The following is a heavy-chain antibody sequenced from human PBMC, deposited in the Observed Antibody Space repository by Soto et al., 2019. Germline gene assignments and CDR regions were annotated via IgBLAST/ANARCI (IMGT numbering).Heavy chain of an antibody. Sequence: SETLSLTCTVSGGSISSSSYYWGWIRQPPGKGLEWIGSIYYSGSTYYNPSLKSRVTISVDTSKNQFSLKLSSVTAADTTVYYCARQTGRGRWYASWFDPWGQGTLVTVSS. V-gene: IGHV4-39*01. D-gene: IGHD6-13*01. CDR3: ARQTGRGRWYASWFDP. J-gene: IGHJ5*02. CDR2: IYYSGST. CDR1: GGSISSSSYY.